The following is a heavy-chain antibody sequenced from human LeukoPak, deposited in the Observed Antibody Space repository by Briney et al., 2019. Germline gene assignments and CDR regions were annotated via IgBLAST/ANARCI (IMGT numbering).Heavy chain of an antibody. CDR2: ISSTSSYK. CDR1: GFTFSSYS. V-gene: IGHV3-21*04. CDR3: AKDQGIVVVSYPDY. D-gene: IGHD3-22*01. Sequence: GGSLRLSCAASGFTFSSYSMNWVRQAPGKGLEWVSSISSTSSYKYYADSVKGRFTISRDNSKNTLYLQMNSLRAEDTAVYYCAKDQGIVVVSYPDYWGQGTLVTVSS. J-gene: IGHJ4*02.